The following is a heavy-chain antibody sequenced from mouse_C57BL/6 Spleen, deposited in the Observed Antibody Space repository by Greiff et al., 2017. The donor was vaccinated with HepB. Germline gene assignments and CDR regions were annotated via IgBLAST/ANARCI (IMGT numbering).Heavy chain of an antibody. Sequence: EVKLVESGGGLVQPGGSLSLSCAASGFTFTDYYMSWVRQPPGKALEWLGFIRNKANGYTTEYSASVKGRFTISRDNSQSILYLQMNALRAEDSATWYCASRNYYGSSSFDYWGQGTTLTVSS. D-gene: IGHD1-1*01. CDR3: ASRNYYGSSSFDY. CDR2: IRNKANGYTT. J-gene: IGHJ2*01. CDR1: GFTFTDYY. V-gene: IGHV7-3*01.